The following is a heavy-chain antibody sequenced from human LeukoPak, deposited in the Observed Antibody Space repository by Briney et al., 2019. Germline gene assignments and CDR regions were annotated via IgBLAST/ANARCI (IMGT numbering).Heavy chain of an antibody. D-gene: IGHD3-22*01. J-gene: IGHJ4*02. CDR2: INHSGST. CDR3: ARVGNYYDSSGYSDY. Sequence: SETLSLTCAVYGGSFSGYYWSWIRQPPGKGLEWIGEINHSGSTNYNPSLKSRVTISVDTSKNQFSLKLSSVTAADTAVYYCARVGNYYDSSGYSDYWGQGTLVTVSS. CDR1: GGSFSGYY. V-gene: IGHV4-34*01.